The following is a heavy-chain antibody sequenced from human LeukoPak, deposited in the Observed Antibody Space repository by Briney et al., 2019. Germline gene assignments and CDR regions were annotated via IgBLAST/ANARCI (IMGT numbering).Heavy chain of an antibody. CDR3: AKEPYCGGDCYSRSLDY. D-gene: IGHD2-21*01. J-gene: IGHJ4*02. Sequence: GGSLRLSCAASGFTFSSYGMRWVRQAPGKGLEWVAFIRYDGSNKYYADSVKGRFTISRDNSKNTLYLQMNSLRAEDTAVYYCAKEPYCGGDCYSRSLDYWGQGTLVTVSS. V-gene: IGHV3-30*02. CDR2: IRYDGSNK. CDR1: GFTFSSYG.